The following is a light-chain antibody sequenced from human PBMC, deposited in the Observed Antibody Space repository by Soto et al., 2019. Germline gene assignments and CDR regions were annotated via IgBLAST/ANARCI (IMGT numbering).Light chain of an antibody. CDR3: QQYNSYWT. Sequence: DIQMTQAPSTLSASVGDRVTITCRASQSISSWLAWYQQKPGKAPKLLSYDASSLESGVPSRFSGSGSGTEFPLTISSLQPDDFATYYRQQYNSYWTFGQGTKVDIK. V-gene: IGKV1-5*01. CDR1: QSISSW. CDR2: DAS. J-gene: IGKJ1*01.